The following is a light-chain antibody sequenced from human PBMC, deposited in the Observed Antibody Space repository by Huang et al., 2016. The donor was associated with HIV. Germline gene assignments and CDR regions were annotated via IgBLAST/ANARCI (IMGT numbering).Light chain of an antibody. V-gene: IGKV3-15*01. CDR1: QSVNNK. J-gene: IGKJ1*01. CDR3: QQYNNWPPWT. Sequence: EVVMTQSPVTLSVSPGERATLSCRASQSVNNKLAWFQQKPGQAPRLLIHEASIRATGIPDRFSGSVSGTECTLTISSLQSEDFAVYYCQQYNNWPPWTFGQGTKVEIK. CDR2: EAS.